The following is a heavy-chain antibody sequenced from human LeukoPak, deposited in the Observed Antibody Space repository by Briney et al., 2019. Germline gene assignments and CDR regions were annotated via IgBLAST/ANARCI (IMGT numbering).Heavy chain of an antibody. V-gene: IGHV3-49*03. CDR1: GFTFGDYA. CDR3: TRERDYYYDSSGYVRGNDY. Sequence: PGGSLRLSCIASGFTFGDYAMSWFRQAPGKGLEWVGSIRSKAYGGTTEYAASVKGRFTISRDDSKSIAYLQMNSLKTEDTAVYYCTRERDYYYDSSGYVRGNDYWGQGTLVTVSS. D-gene: IGHD3-22*01. J-gene: IGHJ4*02. CDR2: IRSKAYGGTT.